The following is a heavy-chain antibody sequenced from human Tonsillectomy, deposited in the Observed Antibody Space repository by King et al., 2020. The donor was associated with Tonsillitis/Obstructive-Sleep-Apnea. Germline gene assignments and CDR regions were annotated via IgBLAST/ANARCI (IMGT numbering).Heavy chain of an antibody. J-gene: IGHJ5*02. D-gene: IGHD6-19*01. CDR3: AKGAGDRSGWLEHNWFDP. Sequence: VQLVESGGGLVQPGGSLRLSCAASGFTFSSYAMNWVRQAPGKGLEWVSAISASGGAVYYADFGKGRFTISRDNSRHTLYLQVNSLRAEDSAVYYCAKGAGDRSGWLEHNWFDPWGLGTLVTVSS. V-gene: IGHV3-23*04. CDR2: ISASGGAV. CDR1: GFTFSSYA.